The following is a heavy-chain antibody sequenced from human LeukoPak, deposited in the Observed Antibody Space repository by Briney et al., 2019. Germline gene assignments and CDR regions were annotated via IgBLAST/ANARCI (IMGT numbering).Heavy chain of an antibody. CDR3: ARVVAAYYYDSSSFDY. J-gene: IGHJ4*02. CDR1: GFTFSSYS. V-gene: IGHV3-21*01. D-gene: IGHD3-22*01. CDR2: ISSSSISYI. Sequence: GGSLRLSCAASGFTFSSYSMNWVRQAPGKGLEWVSSISSSSISYIYYADSVKGRFTISRDNAKDSLYLQMNSLRAEDTAVYYCARVVAAYYYDSSSFDYWGQGTLVTVSS.